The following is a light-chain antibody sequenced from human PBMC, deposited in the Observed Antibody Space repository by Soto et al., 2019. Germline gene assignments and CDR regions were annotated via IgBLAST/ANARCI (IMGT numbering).Light chain of an antibody. V-gene: IGKV1-9*01. Sequence: IQLTQSPSFLSASIGDRVTITCRASQGISTYLAWYQQKPGKAPKNLIYGASTLQSGVPSRFSGGGSGTEFTLTISSLQPEDFATYYCQELNSYPRTFGQGTKVDNK. J-gene: IGKJ1*01. CDR3: QELNSYPRT. CDR1: QGISTY. CDR2: GAS.